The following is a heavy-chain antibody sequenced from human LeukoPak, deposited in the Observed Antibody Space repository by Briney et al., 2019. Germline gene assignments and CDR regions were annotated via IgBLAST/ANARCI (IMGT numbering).Heavy chain of an antibody. Sequence: SVKVSCKASGYNFIDKYMHWVRQAPGQGLEWMGWINPDSGVTNYAQKFQGRVTMTRDTSISTAYMELSSLRSDDTAVYYCAKAPDWGQGTLVTVSS. V-gene: IGHV1-2*02. CDR2: INPDSGVT. J-gene: IGHJ4*02. CDR1: GYNFIDKY. CDR3: AKAPD.